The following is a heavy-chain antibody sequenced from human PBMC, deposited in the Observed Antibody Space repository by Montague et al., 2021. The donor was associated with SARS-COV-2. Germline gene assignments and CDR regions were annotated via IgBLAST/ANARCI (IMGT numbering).Heavy chain of an antibody. D-gene: IGHD3-22*01. V-gene: IGHV4-39*07. CDR2: IYYSGST. CDR3: ARDTRITVIVVVQGYGMDV. J-gene: IGHJ6*02. CDR1: GGSISSSSYY. Sequence: SETLSLTRTVSGGSISSSSYYWGWIRQPPGKGLEWIGSIYYSGSTYYNPSLKSRVTISVDTSKNQFSLKLSSVTAADTAVYYCARDTRITVIVVVQGYGMDVWGQGTTVTVSS.